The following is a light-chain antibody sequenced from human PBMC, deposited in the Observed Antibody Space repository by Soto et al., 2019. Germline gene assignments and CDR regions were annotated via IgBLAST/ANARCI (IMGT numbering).Light chain of an antibody. CDR3: QQRSNWPT. J-gene: IGKJ1*01. CDR2: DAS. CDR1: QSVSSY. V-gene: IGKV3-11*01. Sequence: EIVLPQSPATLSLSPGERATLSCRASQSVSSYLAWYQQKPGQAPRLLIYDASNRATGIPARFSGSGSGTDFTLTISSLEPEDFAVYYCQQRSNWPTFGQGTKV.